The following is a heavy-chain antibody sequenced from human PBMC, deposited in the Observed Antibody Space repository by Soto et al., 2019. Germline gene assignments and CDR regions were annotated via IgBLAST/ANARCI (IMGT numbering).Heavy chain of an antibody. CDR2: IIPILGIA. J-gene: IGHJ4*02. D-gene: IGHD5-12*01. CDR3: ARDRRPCEMATINLDY. CDR1: GGTFSSYT. Sequence: QVQLVQSGAEVKKPGSSVKVSCKASGGTFSSYTISWVRQAPGQGLEWMGRIIPILGIANYAQKFQGRVTITADKATSTAYMELSSLSSEDTAVYYCARDRRPCEMATINLDYWGQGTLVTVSS. V-gene: IGHV1-69*08.